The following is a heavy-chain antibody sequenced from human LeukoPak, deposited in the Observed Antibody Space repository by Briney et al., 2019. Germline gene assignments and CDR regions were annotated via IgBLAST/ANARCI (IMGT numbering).Heavy chain of an antibody. Sequence: PGGSLRLSCAASGFTFSSYSMNWVRQAPGKGLEWVSSISSSSSYIYCADSVKGRFTISRDNAKNSLYLQWNSVRAEDTAVYYCARIGLQDYWGKGTLVTVSS. J-gene: IGHJ4*02. CDR2: ISSSSSYI. CDR3: ARIGLQDY. V-gene: IGHV3-21*01. CDR1: GFTFSSYS. D-gene: IGHD4-11*01.